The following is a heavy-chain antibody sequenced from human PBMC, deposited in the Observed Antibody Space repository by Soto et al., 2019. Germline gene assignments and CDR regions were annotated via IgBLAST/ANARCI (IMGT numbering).Heavy chain of an antibody. CDR1: GGSISRSIYY. V-gene: IGHV4-39*01. J-gene: IGHJ6*02. Sequence: PSETRSLTCTVSGGSISRSIYYWVWIRQPPGKGLDWIGSIYYSGSTYYNPSLKSRVTISVDTSKNQFSLKLSSVTAADTAVYYCARLKRSLGSSGYYYYYYGMDVWGQGTTVTVSS. CDR3: ARLKRSLGSSGYYYYYYGMDV. D-gene: IGHD3-22*01. CDR2: IYYSGST.